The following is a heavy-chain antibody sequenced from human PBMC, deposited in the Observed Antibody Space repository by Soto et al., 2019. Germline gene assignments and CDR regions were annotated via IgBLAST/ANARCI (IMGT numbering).Heavy chain of an antibody. D-gene: IGHD4-17*01. CDR1: GGTFSSYT. Sequence: SVKVSCKASGGTFSSYTISWVRQAPGQGPEWMGRIIPILGIANYAQKFQGRVTITADKSTSTAYMELSSLRSEDTAVYYCATEGDYTTPFDYWGQGTLVTVSS. V-gene: IGHV1-69*04. CDR3: ATEGDYTTPFDY. CDR2: IIPILGIA. J-gene: IGHJ4*02.